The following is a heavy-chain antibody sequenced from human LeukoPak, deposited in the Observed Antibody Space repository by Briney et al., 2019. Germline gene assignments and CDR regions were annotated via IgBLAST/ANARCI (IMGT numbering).Heavy chain of an antibody. V-gene: IGHV4-59*08. D-gene: IGHD3-10*01. CDR1: GGSISSYY. CDR2: ISYSGST. J-gene: IGHJ4*02. CDR3: AVDYYGSGVGDY. Sequence: SETLSLTCSVSGGSISSYYWNWIRQPPGKGLEWIGSISYSGSTNYNPSLESRVTISVDTSKNQISLKLSSVTAADTAVYYCAVDYYGSGVGDYWGQGTLVTVSS.